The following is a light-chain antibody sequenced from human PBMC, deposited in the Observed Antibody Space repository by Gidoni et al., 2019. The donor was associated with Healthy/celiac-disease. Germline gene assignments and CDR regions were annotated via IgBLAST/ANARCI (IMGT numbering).Light chain of an antibody. J-gene: IGKJ2*01. CDR1: QSSSSW. CDR2: KAS. V-gene: IGKV1-5*03. Sequence: DIQMTQSLSTLSASVGDRVTITCRASQSSSSWLAWYQQKPGKAPKLLIYKASSLESGVPSRFSGSGSGTEFTLTISSLQPDDFATYYCQQYNSYPYTFGQGTKLEIK. CDR3: QQYNSYPYT.